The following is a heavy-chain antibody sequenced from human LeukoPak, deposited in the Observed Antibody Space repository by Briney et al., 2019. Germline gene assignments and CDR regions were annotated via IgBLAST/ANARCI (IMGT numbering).Heavy chain of an antibody. CDR1: GYSFTGYW. Sequence: GESLKISCKGSGYSFTGYWIGWVREMPGKGLEWMGIIYSGDSHTRYSPSFQGQVTISADKSISTAYLQWSSLKASDTAMYYCARHTGAYSTPFDYWGQGTPVTVSS. V-gene: IGHV5-51*01. J-gene: IGHJ4*02. CDR2: IYSGDSHT. D-gene: IGHD5-18*01. CDR3: ARHTGAYSTPFDY.